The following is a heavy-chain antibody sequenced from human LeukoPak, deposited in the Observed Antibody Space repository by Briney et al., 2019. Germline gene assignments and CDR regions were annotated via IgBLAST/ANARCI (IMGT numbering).Heavy chain of an antibody. CDR1: GFTLSSYW. J-gene: IGHJ1*01. CDR2: IKSDGST. CDR3: ARAPSEIGGYYPEYFRH. D-gene: IGHD3-22*01. V-gene: IGHV3-74*01. Sequence: GGSLRLSCAASGFTLSSYWMHWVRQAPGKGLVWVSRIKSDGSTNYADSVKGRFTISRDNAKNTLSLQMNSLRAEDTGVYYCARAPSEIGGYYPEYFRHWGQGTLVTVSS.